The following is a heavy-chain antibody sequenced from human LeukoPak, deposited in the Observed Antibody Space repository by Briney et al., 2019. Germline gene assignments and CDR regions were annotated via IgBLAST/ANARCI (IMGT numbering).Heavy chain of an antibody. V-gene: IGHV3-9*01. CDR1: GFTFDDYA. CDR3: AKETVAGWASFGY. D-gene: IGHD6-19*01. CDR2: ISWNSGSI. Sequence: GGSLRLSCAASGFTFDDYAMHWVRQAPGKGLEWVSGISWNSGSIGYADSVKGRFTISRDNAKNSLYLQMNSLRAEDTALYYCAKETVAGWASFGYWGQGTLVTVSS. J-gene: IGHJ4*02.